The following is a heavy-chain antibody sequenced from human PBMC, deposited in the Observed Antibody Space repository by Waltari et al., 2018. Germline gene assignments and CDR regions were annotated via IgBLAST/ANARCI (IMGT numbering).Heavy chain of an antibody. D-gene: IGHD3-16*01. Sequence: EVQLVASGGGLIQPGGSLRLSCADSGLSVGNSYVSWVRQAPGKGLEWISFIYGVDSTLYVDSVKGRFTVSRDNSKNTVHLQMNSVRVDDTAVYYCATFSNWVHDTFDIWGQGHWSASLQ. V-gene: IGHV3-53*01. CDR1: GLSVGNSY. J-gene: IGHJ3*02. CDR3: ATFSNWVHDTFDI. CDR2: IYGVDST.